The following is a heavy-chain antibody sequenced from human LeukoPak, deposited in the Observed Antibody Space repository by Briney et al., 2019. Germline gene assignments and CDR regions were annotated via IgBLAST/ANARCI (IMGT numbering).Heavy chain of an antibody. CDR2: RNPNSGNT. CDR3: ARDSSSAGAGYYGMDV. D-gene: IGHD6-6*01. J-gene: IGHJ6*02. Sequence: ASVKVSCKASGYTFTRYDINWGRQATGRWLELMGWRNPNSGNTGYAQTFQGRVTMTRNTSISTAYMELSSLRSEDTAVYYCARDSSSAGAGYYGMDVWGRGTTVTVSS. CDR1: GYTFTRYD. V-gene: IGHV1-8*01.